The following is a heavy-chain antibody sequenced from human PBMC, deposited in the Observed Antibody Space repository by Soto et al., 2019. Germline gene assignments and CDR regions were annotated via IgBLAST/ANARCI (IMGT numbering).Heavy chain of an antibody. V-gene: IGHV3-53*04. CDR3: AREMCSGGSCYSGPDYYYYYMDV. CDR1: GFTVSSNY. J-gene: IGHJ6*03. CDR2: LYSGGST. Sequence: ESGGGLVQPGGSLRLSCAASGFTVSSNYMSWVRQAPGKGLEWVSVLYSGGSTYYADSVKGRFTISRHNSKNTLYLQMNSLRAEDTAVYYCAREMCSGGSCYSGPDYYYYYMDVWGKGTTVTVSS. D-gene: IGHD2-15*01.